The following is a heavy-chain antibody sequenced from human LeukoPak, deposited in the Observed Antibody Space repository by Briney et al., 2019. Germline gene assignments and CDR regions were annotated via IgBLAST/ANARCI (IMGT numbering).Heavy chain of an antibody. CDR3: ARAKAVAGPLDY. CDR1: XXSXSSYY. D-gene: IGHD6-19*01. V-gene: IGHV4-59*08. Sequence: SETLSLTCTVSXXSXSSYYWSWIRQPXXXXXEWIGYICYSGSTNYNPSLKSRVTISVDTSKNQFSLKLSSVTAADTAVYYCARAKAVAGPLDYWGQGTLVTVSS. CDR2: ICYSGST. J-gene: IGHJ4*02.